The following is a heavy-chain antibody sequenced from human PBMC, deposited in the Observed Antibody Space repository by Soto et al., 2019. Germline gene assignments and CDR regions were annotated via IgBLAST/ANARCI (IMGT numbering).Heavy chain of an antibody. CDR2: IIPIFGNT. Sequence: GASVKVSCKASGGTFSSYAISWVRQAPGQGLEWMGGIIPIFGNTNYAQKLQGRVTMTADASTSTAYMELRSLRSDDTAVYYCARGVGSGTYYNQYNWFDPWGQGTLVTVSS. D-gene: IGHD3-10*01. V-gene: IGHV1-69*13. CDR1: GGTFSSYA. CDR3: ARGVGSGTYYNQYNWFDP. J-gene: IGHJ5*02.